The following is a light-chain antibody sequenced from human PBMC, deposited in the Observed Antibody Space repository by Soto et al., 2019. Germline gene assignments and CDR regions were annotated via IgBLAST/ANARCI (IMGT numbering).Light chain of an antibody. CDR2: DVS. V-gene: IGLV2-11*01. Sequence: QSALTQPRSVSGSPGQSVTISCTGTSSDIGGYNYVSWYQQHPGKAPKVMIYDVSKRPSGVPDRFPGSKSGNTASLTISGLQADDEADYYCCSYAGSYTLVFGGGTKLTVL. CDR1: SSDIGGYNY. J-gene: IGLJ2*01. CDR3: CSYAGSYTLV.